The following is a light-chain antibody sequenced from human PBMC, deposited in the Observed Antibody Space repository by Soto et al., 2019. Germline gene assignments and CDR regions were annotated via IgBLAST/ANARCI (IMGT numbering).Light chain of an antibody. CDR1: SSDVGGYDY. J-gene: IGLJ2*01. CDR3: SSYTTSSTRV. CDR2: EVS. Sequence: QSALTQPASVSGSPGQSITISCTGTSSDVGGYDYVSWYQQHPGKAPKVMIYEVSNRPSGVSYRFSGSKSGNTASLTISGLQAEGEADYYCSSYTTSSTRVFGGGTKVTVL. V-gene: IGLV2-14*01.